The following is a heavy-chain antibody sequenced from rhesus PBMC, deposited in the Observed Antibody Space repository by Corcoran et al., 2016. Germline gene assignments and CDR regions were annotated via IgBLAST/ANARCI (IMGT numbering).Heavy chain of an antibody. V-gene: IGHV3-136*01. D-gene: IGHD3-16*01. CDR2: ISYTVKPL. CDR3: TRDWISVVITTPYGLDS. Sequence: EVQLVESGGGLVQPGGSLRLSCAASGFTFSSDDMSWVRQAPGKGLEWVSYISYTVKPLSYADSVKGRFTISRDNAKNSLSLQMSSLRAEDTAVYYCTRDWISVVITTPYGLDSWGQGVVVTVSS. CDR1: GFTFSSDD. J-gene: IGHJ6*01.